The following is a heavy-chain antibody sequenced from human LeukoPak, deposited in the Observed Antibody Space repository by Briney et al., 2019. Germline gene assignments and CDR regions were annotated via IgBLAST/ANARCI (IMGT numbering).Heavy chain of an antibody. CDR2: IYLGDSDT. CDR1: GYSFTSYW. D-gene: IGHD6-13*01. J-gene: IGHJ3*02. V-gene: IGHV5-51*01. Sequence: GESLKISCKGSGYSFTSYWIGWVGQMPGKGLEWMGIIYLGDSDTSYSLSFQGKVTISADKSISTAYLQWSSLRASDTAMYYCARVYSSSWYDAFGIWGQGTIVTVSS. CDR3: ARVYSSSWYDAFGI.